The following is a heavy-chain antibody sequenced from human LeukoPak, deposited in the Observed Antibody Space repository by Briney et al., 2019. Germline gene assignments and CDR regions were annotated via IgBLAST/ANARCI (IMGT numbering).Heavy chain of an antibody. Sequence: GGSLRLSCAASGFTFSSYSMNWVRQAPGKGLEYVSAISSNGGSTYYANSVKGRFTISRDNSKNTLYLQMGSLRAEDMAVYYCASGPKYGSGSYWNYWGQGTLVTVSS. CDR2: ISSNGGST. CDR3: ASGPKYGSGSYWNY. CDR1: GFTFSSYS. J-gene: IGHJ4*02. V-gene: IGHV3-64*01. D-gene: IGHD3-10*01.